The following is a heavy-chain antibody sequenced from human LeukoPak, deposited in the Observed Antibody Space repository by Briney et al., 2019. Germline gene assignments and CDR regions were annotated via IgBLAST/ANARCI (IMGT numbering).Heavy chain of an antibody. J-gene: IGHJ4*02. V-gene: IGHV3-74*01. Sequence: GGSLRLSCAASGFTFSSYWMLWVRQAPGKGLVWVSRINSDGSSTSYADSVKGRFTISRDNAKNSLYLQMNSLRAEDTAVYYCARVLDTAMVGGFDYWGQGTLVTVSS. D-gene: IGHD5-18*01. CDR3: ARVLDTAMVGGFDY. CDR1: GFTFSSYW. CDR2: INSDGSST.